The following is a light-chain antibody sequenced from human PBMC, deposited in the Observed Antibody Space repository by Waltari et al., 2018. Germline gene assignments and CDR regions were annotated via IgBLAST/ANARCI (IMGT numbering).Light chain of an antibody. CDR2: GAS. J-gene: IGKJ1*01. Sequence: EIVLTQSPGTLSLSLGERATLSCRASQSVGRALTWYQQKPGQAPRPPIYGASSRAPGIPDRFSGSGPGTDFSLNISRLGPDDFAVYCCQHYLSLPGTFGQGTTVEI. V-gene: IGKV3-20*01. CDR3: QHYLSLPGT. CDR1: QSVGRA.